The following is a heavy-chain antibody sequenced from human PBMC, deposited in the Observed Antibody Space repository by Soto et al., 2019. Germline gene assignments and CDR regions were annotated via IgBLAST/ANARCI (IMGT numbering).Heavy chain of an antibody. D-gene: IGHD4-17*01. CDR3: ARVTTRPLNWFAP. J-gene: IGHJ5*02. CDR2: IYYSGST. Sequence: SSKTLALTCTVSGGSISSGDYYWSWIRQPPGKGLEWIGYIYYSGSTYYNPSLKSRVTISVDTSKNQFSLKLSSVTAADTAVYYCARVTTRPLNWFAPCGQGTLVIVSS. CDR1: GGSISSGDYY. V-gene: IGHV4-30-4*01.